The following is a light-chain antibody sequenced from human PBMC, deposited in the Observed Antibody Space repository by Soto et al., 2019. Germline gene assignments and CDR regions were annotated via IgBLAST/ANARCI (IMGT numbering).Light chain of an antibody. J-gene: IGKJ5*01. CDR2: DAS. V-gene: IGKV1-5*01. CDR1: QSISNW. CDR3: QQYNTYST. Sequence: TLTPALGDGDTITCRASQSISNWLAWYQQKPGKAPNPLIYDASRLKSGVPAMFSGSGSRTEFTLTSSSLPPDFLATYCCQQYNTYSTFGQGTRLEIK.